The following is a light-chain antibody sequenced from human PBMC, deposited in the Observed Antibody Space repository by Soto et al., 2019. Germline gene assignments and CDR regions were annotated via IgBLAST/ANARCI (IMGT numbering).Light chain of an antibody. J-gene: IGKJ2*01. V-gene: IGKV3-11*01. Sequence: EIVLTQSPATLSLSPGERATLSCRASQSVSSYLAWYQQKPGQAPRLLIYDASNRATGIPARFSGSGAGTVFPTTISSLAPEDFADYYCQQRSNWPPTFGQGTKLEIK. CDR3: QQRSNWPPT. CDR1: QSVSSY. CDR2: DAS.